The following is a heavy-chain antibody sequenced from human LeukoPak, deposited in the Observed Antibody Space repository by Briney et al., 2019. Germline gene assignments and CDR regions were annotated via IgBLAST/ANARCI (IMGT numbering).Heavy chain of an antibody. Sequence: GGSLRLSCAASGFDFGAYEMNWVRQAPGKGLEWVAYFAGSDTTKYYANSVRGRFRISRDNAKKSLFLQLRALRAEDTALYYYTTLGYHLDSWGQGTLVTVSS. D-gene: IGHD3-22*01. J-gene: IGHJ4*02. V-gene: IGHV3-48*03. CDR3: TTLGYHLDS. CDR1: GFDFGAYE. CDR2: FAGSDTTK.